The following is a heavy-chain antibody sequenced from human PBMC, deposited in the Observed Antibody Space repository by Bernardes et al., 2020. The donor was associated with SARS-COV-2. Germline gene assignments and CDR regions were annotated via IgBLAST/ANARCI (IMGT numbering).Heavy chain of an antibody. V-gene: IGHV3-74*03. J-gene: IGHJ4*02. Sequence: GGSRRLSCAASGFTFSTYWMYWVRQAPGKGLVWVARIKGDGSGISYADSVKGRFTISRDNAENTLYLQMNSLRAEDTAVYYCSRGNVRTVPSNLDFWGQGILVTVSS. CDR3: SRGNVRTVPSNLDF. CDR1: GFTFSTYW. CDR2: IKGDGSGI. D-gene: IGHD4-17*01.